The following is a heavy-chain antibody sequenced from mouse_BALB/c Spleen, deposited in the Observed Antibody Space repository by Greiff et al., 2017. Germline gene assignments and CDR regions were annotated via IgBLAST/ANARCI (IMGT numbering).Heavy chain of an antibody. J-gene: IGHJ2*01. D-gene: IGHD1-2*01. Sequence: VQLQQSGPELVKPGASVKMSCKASGYTFTSYTMHWVKQRPGQGLEWIGYINPSSGYTNYNQKFKDKATLTADKSSSTAYMQLSSLTSEDSAVYYCAREEITTARGVLHYWGQGTTLTVSS. CDR2: INPSSGYT. V-gene: IGHV1S26*01. CDR1: GYTFTSYT. CDR3: AREEITTARGVLHY.